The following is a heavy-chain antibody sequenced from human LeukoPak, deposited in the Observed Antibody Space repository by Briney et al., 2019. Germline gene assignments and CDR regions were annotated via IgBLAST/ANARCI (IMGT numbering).Heavy chain of an antibody. CDR1: GFTFSSYS. Sequence: GGSLRLSCAAPGFTFSSYSMNWVRQAPGKGLEWVSSISSSSSYIYYADSVKGRFTISRDNAKNSLYLQMNSLRAEDTAVYNCARDLGGKYYYDSSGYGFDYWGQGTLVTVSS. J-gene: IGHJ4*02. CDR3: ARDLGGKYYYDSSGYGFDY. D-gene: IGHD3-22*01. V-gene: IGHV3-21*01. CDR2: ISSSSSYI.